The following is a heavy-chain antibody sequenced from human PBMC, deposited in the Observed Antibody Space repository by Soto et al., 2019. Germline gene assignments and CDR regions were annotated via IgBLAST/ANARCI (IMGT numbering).Heavy chain of an antibody. CDR3: ARDNSRPTAYYYGMDV. V-gene: IGHV1-46*01. Sequence: WASVKVSCKASGYTFTSYYMHWVRQAPGQGLEWMGIINPSGGSTSYAQKFQGRVTMTRDTSTSTVYMELSSLRSEDTAVYYCARDNSRPTAYYYGMDVWGQGTTVTSP. D-gene: IGHD5-18*01. J-gene: IGHJ6*02. CDR1: GYTFTSYY. CDR2: INPSGGST.